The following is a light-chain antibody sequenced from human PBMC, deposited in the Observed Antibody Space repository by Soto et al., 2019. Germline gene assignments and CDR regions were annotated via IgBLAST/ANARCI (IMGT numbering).Light chain of an antibody. V-gene: IGKV3-15*01. CDR2: GAS. Sequence: EIVMTQSPATLSVSPGERATLSCRASQSINSNLAWVHQKPGQAPRLLIYGASTRATGIPASFSGSGSGTDFTLTISSLQSEEFGIYYCNQYSYWPRTFGHGTKVEIK. J-gene: IGKJ1*01. CDR1: QSINSN. CDR3: NQYSYWPRT.